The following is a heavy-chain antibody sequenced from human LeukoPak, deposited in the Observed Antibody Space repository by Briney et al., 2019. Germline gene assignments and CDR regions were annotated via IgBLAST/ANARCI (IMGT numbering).Heavy chain of an antibody. CDR3: ARDRAIDDAFDI. J-gene: IGHJ3*02. CDR2: IYYSGST. CDR1: GGSISSYY. V-gene: IGHV4-59*12. D-gene: IGHD1-26*01. Sequence: SSETLSLTCTVSGGSISSYYWSWIRQPPGKGLEWIGYIYYSGSTNYNPSLKSRVTISVDTSKNQFSLKLSSVTAADTAVYYCARDRAIDDAFDIWGQGTMVTVSS.